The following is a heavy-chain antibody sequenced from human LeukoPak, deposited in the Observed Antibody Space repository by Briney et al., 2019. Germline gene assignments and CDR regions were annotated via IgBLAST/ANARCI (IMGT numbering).Heavy chain of an antibody. J-gene: IGHJ4*02. CDR3: ARGMASGSYYLDY. CDR1: GDSISSHY. D-gene: IGHD1-26*01. Sequence: SETLSLTCTVSGDSISSHYWSWIRQPPGKGLEWIGYIYDSGSTNYNPSLKSRVTISVDTSKNQFSLKLSSVTAADTAVYYCARGMASGSYYLDYWGQGTLVTVSS. CDR2: IYDSGST. V-gene: IGHV4-59*08.